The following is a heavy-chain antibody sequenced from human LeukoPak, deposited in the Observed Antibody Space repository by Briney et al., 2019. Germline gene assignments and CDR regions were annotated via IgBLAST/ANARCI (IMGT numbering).Heavy chain of an antibody. J-gene: IGHJ6*02. CDR2: ISSGSSYI. CDR3: ASEDYYYHGMDV. Sequence: ETLSLTCTVSGGSISSSPCYWDWIRQPPGKGLEWVSSISSGSSYIYYADSVKGRFTISRDNAENSLYLQMNSLRAEDTAAYYCASEDYYYHGMDVWGQGTTVTVSS. CDR1: GGSISSSPCY. V-gene: IGHV3-21*01.